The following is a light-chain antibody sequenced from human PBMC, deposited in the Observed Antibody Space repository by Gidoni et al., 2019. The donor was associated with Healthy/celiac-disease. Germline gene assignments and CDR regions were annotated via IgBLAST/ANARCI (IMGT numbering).Light chain of an antibody. J-gene: IGKJ3*01. V-gene: IGKV3-11*01. Sequence: EIVLTQSPATLSLSPGERATLSCRASQSVSSYLAWYQQKPGQAPRLLIYDASNRATCIPARFSGSGSGTDFTLTISSLEPEDFAVYYCQQRSNWPPGTFXPXTKVDIK. CDR1: QSVSSY. CDR2: DAS. CDR3: QQRSNWPPGT.